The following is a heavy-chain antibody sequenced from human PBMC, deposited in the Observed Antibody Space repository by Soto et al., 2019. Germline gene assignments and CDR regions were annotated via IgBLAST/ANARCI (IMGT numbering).Heavy chain of an antibody. J-gene: IGHJ6*03. CDR3: ARSTPMDV. CDR2: ISSSSDNT. Sequence: GGSLRLSCAASGFTFSSYSMNWVRQAPGKGLEWISYISSSSDNTYYADSVKGRFTISRDNAKNSLYLQMNSLRAEDTAVYYCARSTPMDVWGKGTTVTVSS. V-gene: IGHV3-48*01. CDR1: GFTFSSYS.